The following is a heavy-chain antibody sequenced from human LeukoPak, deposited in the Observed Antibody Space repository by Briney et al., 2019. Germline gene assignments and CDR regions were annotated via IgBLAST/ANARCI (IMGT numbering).Heavy chain of an antibody. CDR1: GGSISSSSYY. J-gene: IGHJ3*02. V-gene: IGHV4-39*07. CDR2: VYYSGST. Sequence: SETLSLTCTVSGGSISSSSYYWGWLRQPPGKGLEWFGSVYYSGSTYYNPSLKSRVTISVDTSKNQFSLKLSSVTAADTAVYFCARAVVVAATGGVSAFDIRGQGTMVTVSS. D-gene: IGHD2-15*01. CDR3: ARAVVVAATGGVSAFDI.